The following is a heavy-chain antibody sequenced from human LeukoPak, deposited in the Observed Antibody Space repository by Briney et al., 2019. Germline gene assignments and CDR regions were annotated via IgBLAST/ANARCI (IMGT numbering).Heavy chain of an antibody. CDR1: GGSISSSSYY. Sequence: PSETLSLTCTVSGGSISSSSYYWSWIRQPPGKGLEWIGEINHSGSTNYNPSLKSRVTISVDTSKNQFSLKLSSVTAADTAVYYCAISATVSLDYWGQGTLVTVSS. J-gene: IGHJ4*02. D-gene: IGHD4-17*01. CDR3: AISATVSLDY. V-gene: IGHV4-39*07. CDR2: INHSGST.